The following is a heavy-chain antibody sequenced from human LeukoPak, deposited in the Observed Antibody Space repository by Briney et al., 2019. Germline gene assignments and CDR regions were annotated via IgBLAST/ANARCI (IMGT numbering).Heavy chain of an antibody. CDR1: GFTFSDYY. V-gene: IGHV3-11*03. J-gene: IGHJ3*02. Sequence: GGSLRLSCAASGFTFSDYYMSWIRQAPGKGLEWVSFISSSSSYTMSADSVKGRFTISRDNAKNSLYLQMNSLRAEDTAMYYCARNALFAFDIWGQGTMVTVSS. CDR2: ISSSSSYT. CDR3: ARNALFAFDI. D-gene: IGHD2-8*01.